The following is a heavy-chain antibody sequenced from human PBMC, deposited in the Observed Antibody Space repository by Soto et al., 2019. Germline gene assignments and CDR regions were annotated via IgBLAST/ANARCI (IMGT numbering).Heavy chain of an antibody. Sequence: QVQLQESGPGLVKPSETLSVTCTVSGGSVSSRSHFWSWIRQPPGGGLQWIGYIFYSGSTNYNPSLKSRATLSVDTSRNQFSLRLTSVPAADTAFYYCARYDTESGSNKIDPWGQGTLVTVSS. J-gene: IGHJ5*02. CDR3: ARYDTESGSNKIDP. CDR2: IFYSGST. V-gene: IGHV4-61*01. CDR1: GGSVSSRSHF. D-gene: IGHD5-12*01.